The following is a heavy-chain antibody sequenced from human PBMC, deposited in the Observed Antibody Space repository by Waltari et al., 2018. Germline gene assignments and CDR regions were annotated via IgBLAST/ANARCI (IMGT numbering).Heavy chain of an antibody. V-gene: IGHV4-34*01. CDR3: ARGEVVVTAYYYYYYGMDV. J-gene: IGHJ6*02. CDR1: GGSFSGYY. D-gene: IGHD2-21*02. CDR2: INHSGST. Sequence: QVQLQQSGAGLLKPSETLSLTCAVYGGSFSGYYWSWIRQPPGKGLEWIGEINHSGSTNYNPPLKSRVTISVDTSKNQFSLKLSSVTVADTAVYYCARGEVVVTAYYYYYYGMDVWGQGTTVTVSS.